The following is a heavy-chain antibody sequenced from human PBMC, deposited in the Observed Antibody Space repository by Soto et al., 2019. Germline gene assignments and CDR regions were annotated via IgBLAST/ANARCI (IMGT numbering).Heavy chain of an antibody. J-gene: IGHJ3*02. V-gene: IGHV4-59*01. CDR2: SHYSGNT. CDR3: ATENWGAFAI. CDR1: GVSISSYH. D-gene: IGHD7-27*01. Sequence: QVQLQESGPGLVKPSETLSLTCTVSGVSISSYHWSWIRQPPGKGLEWLGHSHYSGNTNHNPSLKSRITIAVDTSNNQSSLRLSSVTAADKAVYFCATENWGAFAIWGRGTMVAVSS.